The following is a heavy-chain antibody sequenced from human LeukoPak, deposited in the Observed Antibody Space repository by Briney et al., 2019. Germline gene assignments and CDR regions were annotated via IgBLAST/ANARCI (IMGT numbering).Heavy chain of an antibody. Sequence: PGGSLRLSCAASGFTFSDYYMSWIRQAPGKGLEWVSYISSSGSTIYYADSVKGRFTISRDNAKNSLYLQMNSLRAEDAAVYYCARAGARYRLPQGFDPWGQGTLVTVSS. V-gene: IGHV3-11*04. CDR3: ARAGARYRLPQGFDP. J-gene: IGHJ5*02. CDR1: GFTFSDYY. CDR2: ISSSGSTI. D-gene: IGHD2-2*01.